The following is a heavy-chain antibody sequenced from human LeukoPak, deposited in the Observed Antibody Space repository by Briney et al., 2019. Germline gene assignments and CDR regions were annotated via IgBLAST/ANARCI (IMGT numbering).Heavy chain of an antibody. CDR1: GGPFSRFS. J-gene: IGHJ4*02. CDR2: IIPMFGTA. CDR3: ARSGSYDYSGYFDS. D-gene: IGHD3-22*01. Sequence: SVKVSCKASGGPFSRFSFSWVRQAPGQGLEWMGGIIPMFGTANYVQKFQGRVTITADESTSTAYMEMTRLRSDDTAVYYCARSGSYDYSGYFDSWGQGTLVTVSS. V-gene: IGHV1-69*13.